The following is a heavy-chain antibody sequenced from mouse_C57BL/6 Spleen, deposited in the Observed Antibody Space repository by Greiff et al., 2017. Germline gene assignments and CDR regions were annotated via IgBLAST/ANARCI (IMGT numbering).Heavy chain of an antibody. J-gene: IGHJ4*01. Sequence: EVKLVESGGGLVQPGGSMKLSCAASGFTFSNYWMNWVRQSPEKGLEWVAQIRLKSDNYATHSADSVKGRFTTSRDDSKSSVNLQMNNIRTEDTGVYDCTDRDGSSSYAMDYWGQGTSVTVSS. V-gene: IGHV6-3*01. D-gene: IGHD1-1*01. CDR2: IRLKSDNYAT. CDR1: GFTFSNYW. CDR3: TDRDGSSSYAMDY.